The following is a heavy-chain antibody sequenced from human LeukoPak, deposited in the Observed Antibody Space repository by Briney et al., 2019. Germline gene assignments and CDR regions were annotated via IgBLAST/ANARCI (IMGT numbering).Heavy chain of an antibody. CDR3: AKVVDTAMVTSPYYYGMDV. J-gene: IGHJ6*02. CDR2: ISYDGSNK. V-gene: IGHV3-30*18. Sequence: GGSLRLSCAASGFTFNNYGMHWVRQAPGKGLEWVAIISYDGSNKYYADSVKGRFTISRDNSKNTLYLQMNSLRAEDTAVYYCAKVVDTAMVTSPYYYGMDVWGQGTTVTVSS. CDR1: GFTFNNYG. D-gene: IGHD5-18*01.